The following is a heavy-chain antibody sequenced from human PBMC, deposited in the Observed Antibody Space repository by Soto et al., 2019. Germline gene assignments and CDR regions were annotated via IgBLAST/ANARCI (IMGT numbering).Heavy chain of an antibody. D-gene: IGHD3-9*01. J-gene: IGHJ6*02. CDR3: AREGDVLRYFDWLFDPPYYYGMDV. Sequence: PSETLSLTCTVSGGSISSGDYYWSWIRRPPGKGLEWIGYIYYSGSTNYNPSLKSRVTISVDTSKNQFSLKLSSVTAADTAVYYCAREGDVLRYFDWLFDPPYYYGMDVWGQGTTVTVSS. CDR1: GGSISSGDYY. V-gene: IGHV4-30-4*01. CDR2: IYYSGST.